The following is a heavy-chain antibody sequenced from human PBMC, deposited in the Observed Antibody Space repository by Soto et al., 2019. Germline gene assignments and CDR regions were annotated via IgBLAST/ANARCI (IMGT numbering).Heavy chain of an antibody. D-gene: IGHD1-26*01. CDR2: INHSGST. CDR1: GGSFSGYY. CDR3: ARGRPVVEWATIWALDY. V-gene: IGHV4-34*01. Sequence: QVQLQQWGAGLLKPSETLSLTCAVYGGSFSGYYWSWIRQPPGKGLEWIGEINHSGSTNYNPSLKSRVYISVDTSKNQFSLKLSAVTAADTAVYYGARGRPVVEWATIWALDYWGQGTLVTVSS. J-gene: IGHJ4*02.